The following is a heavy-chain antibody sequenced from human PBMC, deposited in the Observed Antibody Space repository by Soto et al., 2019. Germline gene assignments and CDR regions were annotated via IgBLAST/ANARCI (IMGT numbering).Heavy chain of an antibody. V-gene: IGHV4-31*03. J-gene: IGHJ5*02. Sequence: QVLLQESGPGLVRPSQTLSLTCNVSGGSISSGGYYWTWIRHHPGKGLEWIGNIYYSGNTNYNPSLKSRLTISLDTSKNQFSLKLSSVTAADTAVYYCARDHVYCTNGVCLYNWFDPWGQGTLVTVSS. CDR1: GGSISSGGYY. CDR2: IYYSGNT. CDR3: ARDHVYCTNGVCLYNWFDP. D-gene: IGHD2-8*01.